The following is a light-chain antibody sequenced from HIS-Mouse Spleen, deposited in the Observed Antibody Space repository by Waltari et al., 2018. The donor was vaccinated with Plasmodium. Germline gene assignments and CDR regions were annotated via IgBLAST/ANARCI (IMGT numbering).Light chain of an antibody. CDR1: QSISSW. J-gene: IGKJ1*01. Sequence: DIQMTQSPSTLSASVRDRVPIPCRASQSISSWLAWYQQKPGKAPKLLIYQASSLESGVPSRFSGSGSGTEFTLTISSLQPDDFATYYCQQYNSYSWTFGQGTKVEIK. CDR2: QAS. CDR3: QQYNSYSWT. V-gene: IGKV1-5*03.